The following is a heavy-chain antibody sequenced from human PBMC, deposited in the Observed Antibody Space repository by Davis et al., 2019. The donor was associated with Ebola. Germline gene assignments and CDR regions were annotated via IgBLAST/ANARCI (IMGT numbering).Heavy chain of an antibody. CDR3: ARYLPGIAAAIDY. CDR2: IKQDGSEK. V-gene: IGHV3-7*03. Sequence: GGSLRLSCAASGFTFSSYWMSWVRQAPGKGLEWVANIKQDGSEKYYVDSVKGRFTISIDNAKNSLYLQMNSLRAEDTAVYYCARYLPGIAAAIDYWGQGTLVTVSS. J-gene: IGHJ4*02. CDR1: GFTFSSYW. D-gene: IGHD6-13*01.